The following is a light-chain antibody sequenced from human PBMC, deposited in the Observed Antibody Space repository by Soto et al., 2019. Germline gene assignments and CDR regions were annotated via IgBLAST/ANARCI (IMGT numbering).Light chain of an antibody. CDR1: SSNIGAGYY. CDR2: ANI. CDR3: QSYDSSLSAL. J-gene: IGLJ1*01. V-gene: IGLV1-40*01. Sequence: QSVLTQPPSVSGAPGQRVTISCTGSSSNIGAGYYVHWYQQLPGTAPKLLIYANINRPSGVPDRFSGSKSGTSASLAITGLQAEDEADYYCQSYDSSLSALFGTGTKLTVL.